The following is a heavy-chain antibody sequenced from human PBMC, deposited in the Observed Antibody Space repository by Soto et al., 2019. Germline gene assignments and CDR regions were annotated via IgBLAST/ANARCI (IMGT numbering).Heavy chain of an antibody. CDR1: GFTFSSYA. D-gene: IGHD3-16*01. CDR2: ISGSGGST. Sequence: GGSLRLSCAASGFTFSSYAMSWVRQAPGKGLEWVSAISGSGGSTYYADSVKGRFTISRDNSKNTLYLQMNSLRAEDTAVYYCAKDRSVQPPSLGFPTDGMDVWGQGTTVTVSS. J-gene: IGHJ6*02. V-gene: IGHV3-23*01. CDR3: AKDRSVQPPSLGFPTDGMDV.